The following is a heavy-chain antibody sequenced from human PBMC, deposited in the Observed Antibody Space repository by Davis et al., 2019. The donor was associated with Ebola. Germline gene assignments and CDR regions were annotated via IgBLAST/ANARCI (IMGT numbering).Heavy chain of an antibody. Sequence: PGGSLRLSCAASGFTFSSYWMHWVRQAPGKGLVWVSRINSDGGSTNYADSVKGRFTISRDNAKNSLYLQMNSLRAEDTAVYYCARDQVLVVYEEDYYYGMDVWGQGTTVTVSS. CDR2: INSDGGST. V-gene: IGHV3-74*01. D-gene: IGHD2-8*02. CDR1: GFTFSSYW. J-gene: IGHJ6*02. CDR3: ARDQVLVVYEEDYYYGMDV.